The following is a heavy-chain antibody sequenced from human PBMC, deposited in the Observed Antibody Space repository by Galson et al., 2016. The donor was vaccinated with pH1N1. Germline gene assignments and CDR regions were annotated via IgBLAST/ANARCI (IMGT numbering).Heavy chain of an antibody. Sequence: SVKVSCKASGGIFNSHTISWVRQAPEQGLEWMGRISTLFGTANYAQNFMGRVTISADASTGTAYMELTNLTSQDTAVYFCAREGANYYGSDGMDVWGQGTTVTVSS. CDR2: ISTLFGTA. D-gene: IGHD3-10*01. J-gene: IGHJ6*02. CDR1: GGIFNSHT. CDR3: AREGANYYGSDGMDV. V-gene: IGHV1-69*13.